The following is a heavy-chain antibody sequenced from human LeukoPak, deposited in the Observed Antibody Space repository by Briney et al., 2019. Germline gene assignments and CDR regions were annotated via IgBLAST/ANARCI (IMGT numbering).Heavy chain of an antibody. CDR1: GLTFSSYW. CDR2: IKQDGSEK. Sequence: GGSLRLSCAASGLTFSSYWMSWVRQAPGKGLEWVANIKQDGSEKYYVDSVKGRLTISRDTAKNSLYLQMISLRGEDTAVYYCAREGLAGENFDYWGQGTLVTVSS. V-gene: IGHV3-7*01. D-gene: IGHD3-10*01. CDR3: AREGLAGENFDY. J-gene: IGHJ4*02.